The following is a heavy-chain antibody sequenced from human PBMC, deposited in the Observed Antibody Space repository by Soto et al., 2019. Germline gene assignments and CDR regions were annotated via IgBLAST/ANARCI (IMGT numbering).Heavy chain of an antibody. CDR3: ARERYCSSTSCYTYDYYGMDV. J-gene: IGHJ6*02. CDR2: TYYRSKWYN. D-gene: IGHD2-2*02. CDR1: GDSVSSNSAA. Sequence: SQTLSLTCALSGDSVSSNSAAWNWIRQSPSRGLEWLGRTYYRSKWYNDYAVSVKSRITINPDTSKNQFSLQLNSVTPEDTAVYYCARERYCSSTSCYTYDYYGMDVWGQGTTVTVSS. V-gene: IGHV6-1*01.